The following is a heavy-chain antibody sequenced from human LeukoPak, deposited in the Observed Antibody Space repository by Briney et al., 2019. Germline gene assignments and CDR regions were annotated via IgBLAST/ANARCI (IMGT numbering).Heavy chain of an antibody. CDR1: GYTFTSFG. CDR3: ATAPAQYSGSYFGVY. J-gene: IGHJ4*02. CDR2: ISAYNGNT. D-gene: IGHD1-26*01. V-gene: IGHV1-18*01. Sequence: ASVKVSCKASGYTFTSFGIGWVRQAPGQGLEWMGWISAYNGNTNYAQNLQGRVTMTTDTSTTTAYMELRSLRSDDTAVYYCATAPAQYSGSYFGVYWGQGTLVTVSS.